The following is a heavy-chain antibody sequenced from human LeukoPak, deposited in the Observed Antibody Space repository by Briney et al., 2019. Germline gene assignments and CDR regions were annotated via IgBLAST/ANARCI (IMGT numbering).Heavy chain of an antibody. J-gene: IGHJ3*02. Sequence: PSETLSLTCTVSGGSISSYYWSWIRQPAGKGLEWIGRIYTSGSTNYNLSLKSRVTMSVDTSKNQFSLKLSSVTAADTAVYYCAREREQLGNDAFDIWGQGTMVTASS. CDR2: IYTSGST. V-gene: IGHV4-4*07. D-gene: IGHD6-6*01. CDR3: AREREQLGNDAFDI. CDR1: GGSISSYY.